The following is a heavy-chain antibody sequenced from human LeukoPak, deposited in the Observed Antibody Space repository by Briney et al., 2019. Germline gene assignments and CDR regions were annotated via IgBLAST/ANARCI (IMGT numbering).Heavy chain of an antibody. V-gene: IGHV4-34*01. CDR1: GGSFSGYY. CDR2: INHSGST. CDR3: ARGGGYSYGYGLDY. Sequence: SETLSLTCAVYGGSFSGYYWSWIRQPPGKGLEWIGEINHSGSTNYNPSLKNRVTISVDTSKIQFPLKLSSVAAADRAVYYSARGGGYSYGYGLDYWGQGTLVTVSS. D-gene: IGHD5-18*01. J-gene: IGHJ4*02.